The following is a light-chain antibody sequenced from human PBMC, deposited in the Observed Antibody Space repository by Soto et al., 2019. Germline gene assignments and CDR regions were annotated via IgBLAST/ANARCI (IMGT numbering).Light chain of an antibody. CDR1: SSDVGGYNF. V-gene: IGLV2-8*01. CDR3: KSYAGSNTYV. Sequence: QSVLSQPPSASGSPGQSVTISCTGSSSDVGGYNFVSWYQHLPGKAPKLMIYDVVQRPSGVPDRFSGSKSGNTASLTVSGLQAADEADYFCKSYAGSNTYVFGSGTKVTVL. J-gene: IGLJ1*01. CDR2: DVV.